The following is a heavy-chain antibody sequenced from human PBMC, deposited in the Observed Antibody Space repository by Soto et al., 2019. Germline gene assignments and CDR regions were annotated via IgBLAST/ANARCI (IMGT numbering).Heavy chain of an antibody. J-gene: IGHJ6*02. CDR2: INAGNGNT. D-gene: IGHD3-10*01. V-gene: IGHV1-3*01. CDR1: GYTFTSYA. Sequence: QVQLVQSGAEVKKPGASVKVSCKASGYTFTSYAMHWVRQAPGQRLEWMGWINAGNGNTKYSQKFQGRVTITRDTSASTAYMELSSLRSEDTAVYYCARRTPRKTFGLYYCYYGMDVWGQGTTVTVSS. CDR3: ARRTPRKTFGLYYCYYGMDV.